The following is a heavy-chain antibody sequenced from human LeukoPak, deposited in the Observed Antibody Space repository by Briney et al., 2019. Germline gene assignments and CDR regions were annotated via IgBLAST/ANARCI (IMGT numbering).Heavy chain of an antibody. V-gene: IGHV3-74*01. CDR1: GFTFSSYW. D-gene: IGHD3-22*01. Sequence: GGSLRLSCAASGFTFSSYWMSWVRQAPGKGLVWVSRINSDGSSTSYADSVKGRFTISRDNAKNTLYLQMNSLRAEDTAVYYCAAEPSYYYDSSGYFTGSHYWGQGTLVTVSS. CDR3: AAEPSYYYDSSGYFTGSHY. CDR2: INSDGSST. J-gene: IGHJ4*02.